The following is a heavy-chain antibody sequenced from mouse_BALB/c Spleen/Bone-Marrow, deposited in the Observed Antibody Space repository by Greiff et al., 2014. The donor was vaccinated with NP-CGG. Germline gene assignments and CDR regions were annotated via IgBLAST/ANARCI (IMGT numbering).Heavy chain of an antibody. J-gene: IGHJ3*01. Sequence: QVQLQQSGAELARPGASVKLSCKASGYTFTSYWMQWVKQGPGQGLEWIGAIYPGDGDTRYTQKFKGKATLTADKSSSTAYMQLSSLASEDSAVYYCARWDDYDAWFAYWGRGTLVTVSA. CDR1: GYTFTSYW. D-gene: IGHD2-4*01. CDR2: IYPGDGDT. V-gene: IGHV1-87*01. CDR3: ARWDDYDAWFAY.